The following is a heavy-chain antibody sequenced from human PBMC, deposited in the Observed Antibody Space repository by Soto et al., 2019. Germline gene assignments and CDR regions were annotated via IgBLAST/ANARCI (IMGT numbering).Heavy chain of an antibody. J-gene: IGHJ6*02. CDR3: ARWGYCSSTSCSTDHYYGMDV. V-gene: IGHV1-8*01. CDR2: MNPNSGNT. CDR1: GYTFTSYD. Sequence: VASVKVSCKASGYTFTSYDINWVRQATGQGLEWMGWMNPNSGNTGYAQKFQGRVTMTRNTSISTAYMELSSLRSEDTAVYYCARWGYCSSTSCSTDHYYGMDVWGQGTTVTVSS. D-gene: IGHD2-2*01.